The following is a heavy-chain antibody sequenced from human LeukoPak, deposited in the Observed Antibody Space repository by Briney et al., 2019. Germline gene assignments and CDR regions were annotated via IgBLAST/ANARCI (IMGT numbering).Heavy chain of an antibody. CDR1: GYTFTGYH. V-gene: IGHV1-2*04. D-gene: IGHD3-9*01. CDR3: ARAGIRYFDWLPPEDYYFDY. CDR2: INPNSGGT. Sequence: ASVEVSCKASGYTFTGYHMHWVRQAPGQGLEWMGWINPNSGGTNYAQKFQGWVTMTRDTSISTAYMELSRLRSDDTAVYYCARAGIRYFDWLPPEDYYFDYGGQGTLVTVSS. J-gene: IGHJ4*02.